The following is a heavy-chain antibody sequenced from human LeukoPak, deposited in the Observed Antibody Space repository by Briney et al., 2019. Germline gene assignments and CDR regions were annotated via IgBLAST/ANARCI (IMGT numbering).Heavy chain of an antibody. Sequence: PGRSLRLSCAASGFTFSSYGMHWVRQAPGKGLEWVAVIWYDGSNKYYADSVKGRFTISRDNSKNTLYLQMNSLRAEDTAVYYCVRLGQWLDYWGQGTLVTVSS. D-gene: IGHD6-19*01. V-gene: IGHV3-33*01. CDR3: VRLGQWLDY. J-gene: IGHJ4*02. CDR2: IWYDGSNK. CDR1: GFTFSSYG.